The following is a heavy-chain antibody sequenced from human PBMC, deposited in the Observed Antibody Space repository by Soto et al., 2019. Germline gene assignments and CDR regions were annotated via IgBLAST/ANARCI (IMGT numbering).Heavy chain of an antibody. Sequence: GGSLRLSCAASGFTFSSYSMNWVRQAPGKGLEWVSSISSSSSYIYYADSVKGRFTISRDNAKNSLYLQMNSLRAEDTAVYYCATTGSGYDSPFDYWGQGTLVTVSS. CDR3: ATTGSGYDSPFDY. CDR1: GFTFSSYS. V-gene: IGHV3-21*01. J-gene: IGHJ4*02. CDR2: ISSSSSYI. D-gene: IGHD5-12*01.